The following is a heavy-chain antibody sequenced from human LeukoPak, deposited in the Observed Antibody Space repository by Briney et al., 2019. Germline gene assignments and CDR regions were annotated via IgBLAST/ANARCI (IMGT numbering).Heavy chain of an antibody. CDR1: GGSISSSSYY. CDR3: ARRIAVAGPGAFDI. J-gene: IGHJ3*02. Sequence: SETLSLTCTVSGGSISSSSYYWGWIRQPPGKRLEWIGSIYYSGSTYYNPSLKSRVTISVDTSKNQFSLKLSSVTAADTAVYYCARRIAVAGPGAFDIWGQGTMVTVSS. CDR2: IYYSGST. V-gene: IGHV4-39*01. D-gene: IGHD6-19*01.